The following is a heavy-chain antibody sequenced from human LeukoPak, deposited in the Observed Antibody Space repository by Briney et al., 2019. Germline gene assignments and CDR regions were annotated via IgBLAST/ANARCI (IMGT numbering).Heavy chain of an antibody. V-gene: IGHV3-53*01. D-gene: IGHD3-10*01. Sequence: TGGSLRLSCAASGFTVSSNYMSWVRQAPGKGLEWVSVIYSGGSTNYADSVKGRFTVSRDNAKNTLYLQMNSLRPEDTALYYCARGVTGIDLWGQGTLVTVSS. CDR1: GFTVSSNY. CDR2: IYSGGST. J-gene: IGHJ5*02. CDR3: ARGVTGIDL.